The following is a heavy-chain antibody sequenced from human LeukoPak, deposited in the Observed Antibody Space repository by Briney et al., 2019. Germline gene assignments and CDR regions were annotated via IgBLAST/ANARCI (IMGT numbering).Heavy chain of an antibody. J-gene: IGHJ4*02. CDR2: ISGSGGST. V-gene: IGHV3-23*01. D-gene: IGHD2-2*01. CDR3: AKVTPPFCSSTSCQDY. CDR1: GFTFSSYA. Sequence: GGSLRLSCAASGFTFSSYAMSWVRQAPGKGLEWVSAISGSGGSTYYADSVKGRFTISRDNSKNTLYLQMNSLRAEDTAVYYCAKVTPPFCSSTSCQDYWGQGTLVTVSS.